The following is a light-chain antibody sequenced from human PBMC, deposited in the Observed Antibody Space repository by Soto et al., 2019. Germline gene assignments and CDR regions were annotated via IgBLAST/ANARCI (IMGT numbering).Light chain of an antibody. J-gene: IGKJ4*01. CDR2: AAS. CDR1: QSVSSN. CDR3: QYHNATLAT. Sequence: ITQDRETLAEAPRVDLGGRRMTSQSVSSNLAWYQQKPGQAPRLLIYAASTRATGVSARFSGSGTRTEFTHTVLRPQYDDFTTYPCQYHNATLATFGGGTKVDI. V-gene: IGKV3-15*01.